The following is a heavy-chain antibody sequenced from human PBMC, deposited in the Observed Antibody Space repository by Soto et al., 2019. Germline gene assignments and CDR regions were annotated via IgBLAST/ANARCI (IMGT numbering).Heavy chain of an antibody. J-gene: IGHJ3*02. D-gene: IGHD6-13*01. Sequence: PVGSLRLSCASSVFTFSSYAMHCVRQSPGKWLEWVAVISYDGSNKYYADSVKGRFTISRDNSKNTLYLQMNSLRAEDTAVYYCARDFMIAAAPRAFDIWGQGTMVRVS. CDR2: ISYDGSNK. V-gene: IGHV3-30-3*01. CDR1: VFTFSSYA. CDR3: ARDFMIAAAPRAFDI.